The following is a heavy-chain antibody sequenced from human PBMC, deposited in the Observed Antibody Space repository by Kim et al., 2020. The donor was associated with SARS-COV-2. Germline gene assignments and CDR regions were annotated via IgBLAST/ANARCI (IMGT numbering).Heavy chain of an antibody. CDR1: GGSISSDSYY. CDR2: ISHNGNT. Sequence: SETLSLTCTVSGGSISSDSYYWTWIRHLPGKGLEWIAHISHNGNTYHNPPLKSRVTISVDTTKNQFSLKLNSVTAADTAVYYCARRLGLEIITDRRWFDPWGQGTLVTVSS. J-gene: IGHJ5*02. D-gene: IGHD1-20*01. V-gene: IGHV4-31*03. CDR3: ARRLGLEIITDRRWFDP.